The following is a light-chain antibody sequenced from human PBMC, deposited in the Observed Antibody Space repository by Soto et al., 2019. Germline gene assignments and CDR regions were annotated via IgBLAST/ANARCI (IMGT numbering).Light chain of an antibody. Sequence: QSVLTQPASVSGSPGQSITISCTGTSSDVGSYNYVSWYQQHPGKAPKLMIYEVSGRPSGISSRFSGSKSGNTASLTISGLQTEDEADYYCSSYTSSSTLFGTGTKATVL. CDR2: EVS. J-gene: IGLJ1*01. CDR1: SSDVGSYNY. CDR3: SSYTSSSTL. V-gene: IGLV2-14*01.